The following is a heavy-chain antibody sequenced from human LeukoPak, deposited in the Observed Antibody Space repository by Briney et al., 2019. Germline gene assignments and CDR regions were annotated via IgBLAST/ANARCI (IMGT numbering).Heavy chain of an antibody. CDR1: GLTFSLYG. D-gene: IGHD3-3*01. CDR3: ARFDYWSGFYPLDH. CDR2: IRYDASNE. J-gene: IGHJ4*02. V-gene: IGHV3-30*02. Sequence: GGSLRLSRAASGLTFSLYGMQWVRQAPGKGLQWVAFIRYDASNEYYVDSVKGRFTISRDNSENTLYLQMNSLRTEDTAVYYCARFDYWSGFYPLDHWGQGTLVTVSS.